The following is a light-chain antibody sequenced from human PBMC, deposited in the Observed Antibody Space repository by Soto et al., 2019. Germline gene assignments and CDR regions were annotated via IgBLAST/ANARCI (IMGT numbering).Light chain of an antibody. CDR1: QSISSW. J-gene: IGKJ1*01. V-gene: IGKV1-5*01. CDR2: DAS. CDR3: QQYECDPPWT. Sequence: MDQSPYHLSASVAGRATITCRASQSISSWLAWYQQKPGKAPKLRIYDASTLHSGIRSNYSCSGCGTVFALTLCNLPPDCAASDLFQQYECDPPWTFGQGTKVDIK.